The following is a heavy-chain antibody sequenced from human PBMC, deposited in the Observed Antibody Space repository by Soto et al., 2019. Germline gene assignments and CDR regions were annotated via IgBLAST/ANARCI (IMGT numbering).Heavy chain of an antibody. CDR3: ARVDTYDYYYSMDV. J-gene: IGHJ6*02. V-gene: IGHV3-53*02. Sequence: EVQLVETGGGLIQPGGSLGLSCAASGLAVTSNYMIWFGRAPGKGLEWVSIVYSSGTTYYADSVKGRFTFSRDKSKNTIYLQMRNLRAEDTAVYYCARVDTYDYYYSMDVWGQGTTVTVSS. CDR1: GLAVTSNY. D-gene: IGHD5-18*01. CDR2: VYSSGTT.